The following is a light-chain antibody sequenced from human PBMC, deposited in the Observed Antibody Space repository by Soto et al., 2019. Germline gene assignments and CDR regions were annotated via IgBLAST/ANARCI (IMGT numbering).Light chain of an antibody. V-gene: IGKV3-20*01. J-gene: IGKJ3*01. CDR3: QNNGSSSPEFT. Sequence: EIVLTQSPGTLPLSPGERATLSCRASQSVSSNYLAWYQQRPGQGPRLLIFGASYRATGIPDRFSGSGSGTDFTLTISRLEPEDFAVYYCQNNGSSSPEFTFGPGTRVDGK. CDR1: QSVSSNY. CDR2: GAS.